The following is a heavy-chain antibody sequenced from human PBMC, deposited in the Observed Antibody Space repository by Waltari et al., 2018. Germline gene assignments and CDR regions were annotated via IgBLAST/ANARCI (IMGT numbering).Heavy chain of an antibody. CDR2: INYIGRT. J-gene: IGHJ6*03. CDR1: GGSLSGFY. Sequence: QVQLQQWGAGLLKPSETLSLTCGVDGGSLSGFYWGWSRQPPGKGLEWIGEINYIGRTNYTPSLKRRVTISIETSKNQFSLRLSSVTAADTAVYYCARLGYSMIGGGTYSYYMDVWGTGATVTIS. CDR3: ARLGYSMIGGGTYSYYMDV. V-gene: IGHV4-34*02. D-gene: IGHD3-10*01.